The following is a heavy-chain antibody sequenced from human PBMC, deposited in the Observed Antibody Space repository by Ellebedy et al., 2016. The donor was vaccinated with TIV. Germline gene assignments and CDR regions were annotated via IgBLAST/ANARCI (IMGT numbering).Heavy chain of an antibody. CDR3: ARTPDTAMVMTFDY. J-gene: IGHJ4*02. Sequence: GESLKISXAASGFTFSSYAMSWVRQAPGKGLEWVSAISGSGGSTYYADSVKGRFTISRDNSKNTLYLQMNSLRAEDTAVYYCARTPDTAMVMTFDYWGQGTLVTVSS. V-gene: IGHV3-23*01. CDR1: GFTFSSYA. D-gene: IGHD5-18*01. CDR2: ISGSGGST.